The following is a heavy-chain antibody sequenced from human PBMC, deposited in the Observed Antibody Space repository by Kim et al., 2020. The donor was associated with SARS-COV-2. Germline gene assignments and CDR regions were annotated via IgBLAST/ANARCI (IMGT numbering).Heavy chain of an antibody. V-gene: IGHV3-23*01. J-gene: IGHJ4*02. Sequence: VKGRFTISRDNSKNTLYLQMNSLRAEDTAVYYCAKNDHTIFGVVITSLDYWGQGTLVTVSS. CDR3: AKNDHTIFGVVITSLDY. D-gene: IGHD3-3*01.